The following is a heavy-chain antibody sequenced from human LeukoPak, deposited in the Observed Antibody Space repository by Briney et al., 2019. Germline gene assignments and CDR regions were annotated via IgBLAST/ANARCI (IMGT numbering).Heavy chain of an antibody. CDR3: ARVQSHYYYGSGSYYLNAFDI. CDR2: IYTCGST. D-gene: IGHD3-10*01. Sequence: PSETLSLTCTVSGGSISSGSYYWSWIRQPAGKGLEWIGRIYTCGSTNYNPSLKSRVTISVDTSKNQFSLKLSSVTAADTAVYYCARVQSHYYYGSGSYYLNAFDIWGQGTMVTVSS. CDR1: GGSISSGSYY. V-gene: IGHV4-61*02. J-gene: IGHJ3*02.